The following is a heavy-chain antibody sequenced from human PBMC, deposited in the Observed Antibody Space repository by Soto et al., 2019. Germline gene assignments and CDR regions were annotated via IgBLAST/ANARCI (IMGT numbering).Heavy chain of an antibody. CDR3: WRLVWEVITYYNGMDV. V-gene: IGHV3-30*14. CDR1: GFNFNKFA. J-gene: IGHJ6*02. D-gene: IGHD3-16*01. Sequence: QVQLVESGGGVVQPGRSLRLSCAASGFNFNKFAMYWVRQAPGKGLEWVAAISYGGNEKYYADSVKGRFTIARDNSKNTLNLQMNSLRPEDTAVYYCWRLVWEVITYYNGMDVWGQGTTVTVSS. CDR2: ISYGGNEK.